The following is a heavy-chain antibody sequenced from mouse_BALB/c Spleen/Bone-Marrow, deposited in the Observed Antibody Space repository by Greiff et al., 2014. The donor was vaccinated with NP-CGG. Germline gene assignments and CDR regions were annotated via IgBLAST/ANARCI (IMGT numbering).Heavy chain of an antibody. J-gene: IGHJ4*01. CDR3: ARLYGNYLFYAMDY. CDR2: IDPANGNT. D-gene: IGHD2-1*01. CDR1: GFNIKDTY. Sequence: VQLQQSGAELVKPGASVKLSCTASGFNIKDTYMHWVEQRPEQGLEWIGRIDPANGNTKYDPKFQGKATITADTSSNTAYLQLSSLTSEDTAVYYCARLYGNYLFYAMDYWGQGTSVTVSS. V-gene: IGHV14-3*02.